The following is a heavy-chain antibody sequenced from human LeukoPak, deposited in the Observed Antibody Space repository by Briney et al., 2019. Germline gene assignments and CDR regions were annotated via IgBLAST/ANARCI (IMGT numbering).Heavy chain of an antibody. Sequence: ASVKVSCKAFGYTFTNNWMHWVRQAPGQGPEWMGLISPTGGSTAYAQKFQGRVTLTRDMSTSTDYLELSSLRSEDTAVYYCARDPGEYYYGSGSYYSYWGQGTLVTVSS. CDR1: GYTFTNNW. V-gene: IGHV1-46*01. CDR3: ARDPGEYYYGSGSYYSY. J-gene: IGHJ4*02. D-gene: IGHD3-10*01. CDR2: ISPTGGST.